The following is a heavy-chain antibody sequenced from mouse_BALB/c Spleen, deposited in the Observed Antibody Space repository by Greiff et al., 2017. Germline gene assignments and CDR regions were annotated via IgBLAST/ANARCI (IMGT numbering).Heavy chain of an antibody. CDR3: ASYSWFAY. CDR1: GYTFNSYT. CDR2: INPSSGYT. Sequence: VQLQQSGAELARPGASVKMSCKASGYTFNSYTMHWVKQRPGQGLEWIGYINPSSGYTNYNQKFKDKATLTAYKSSSTAYMQLSSLTSEDSAVYYCASYSWFAYWGQGTLVTVSA. J-gene: IGHJ3*01. V-gene: IGHV1-4*01.